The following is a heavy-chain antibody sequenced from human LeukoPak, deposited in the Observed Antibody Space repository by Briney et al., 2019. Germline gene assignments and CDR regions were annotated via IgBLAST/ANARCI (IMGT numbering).Heavy chain of an antibody. CDR2: IRYDGNNK. CDR1: GFTFSNYS. V-gene: IGHV3-30*02. CDR3: AKDNPLDY. Sequence: GGSLRLSCGASGFTFSNYSMLWVRQAPGKGLEWVAFIRYDGNNKLYADSVKGRFTISRDNSKNTLYLHINSLRAEDTAVYYCAKDNPLDYWGQGTLVTVSS. D-gene: IGHD1-14*01. J-gene: IGHJ4*02.